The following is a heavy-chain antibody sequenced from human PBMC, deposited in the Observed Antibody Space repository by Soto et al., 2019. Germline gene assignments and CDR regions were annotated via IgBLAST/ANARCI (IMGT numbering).Heavy chain of an antibody. CDR3: VREGRLGVEGFDV. V-gene: IGHV3-23*01. CDR1: GFTFSNHL. D-gene: IGHD1-26*01. Sequence: EVQLLESGGGLVQPGGSLTLSCAASGFTFSNHLIHWVRQAPGEGLEWVSGFAGNFVTLLYADSVKGRFTISRDNSKNTSDLQMNYLRAEDTAIYYCVREGRLGVEGFDVWGQGRLVTVSS. J-gene: IGHJ4*02. CDR2: FAGNFVTL.